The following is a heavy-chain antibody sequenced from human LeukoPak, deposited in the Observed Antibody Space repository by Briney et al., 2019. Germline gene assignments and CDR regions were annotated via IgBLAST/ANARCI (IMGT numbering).Heavy chain of an antibody. CDR3: ARGPTYYYDSSGEGVAFDI. CDR2: IYYSGST. V-gene: IGHV4-30-4*01. CDR1: GGSISSGDYY. Sequence: PSETLSLTCTVSGGSISSGDYYWSWIRQPPGKGLEWIGYIYYSGSTYYNPSLKSRVTISVDTSKNQFPLKLSSVTAADTAVYYCARGPTYYYDSSGEGVAFDIWGQGTMVTVSS. J-gene: IGHJ3*02. D-gene: IGHD3-22*01.